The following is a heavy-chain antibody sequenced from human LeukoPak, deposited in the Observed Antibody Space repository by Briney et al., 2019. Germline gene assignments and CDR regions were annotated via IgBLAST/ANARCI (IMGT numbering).Heavy chain of an antibody. Sequence: PGGSLRLSCAASGFTFTSYAMSWVRQTPGKGLEWVALITGDGFGAFYADSVKGRFTISRDNSKNTLYLQMSSLRAGDTAVYYCAKAPLGSRSGYTCYPFDYWGQGTLVTVSS. J-gene: IGHJ4*02. D-gene: IGHD2-15*01. CDR3: AKAPLGSRSGYTCYPFDY. CDR1: GFTFTSYA. CDR2: ITGDGFGA. V-gene: IGHV3-23*01.